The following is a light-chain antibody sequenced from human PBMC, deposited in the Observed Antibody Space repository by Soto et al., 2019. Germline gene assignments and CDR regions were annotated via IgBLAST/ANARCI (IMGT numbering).Light chain of an antibody. CDR3: QHYNTWPWT. CDR1: QTALYSSNNKHY. CDR2: AAS. V-gene: IGKV4-1*01. Sequence: DNVMTTYPDSLAVSLGGRATINYKSSQTALYSSNNKHYLDWFQQKPGKAPKLLIYAASNLQSGVPARFSGSGSGTEFTLTISSLQSEDFAVYYCQHYNTWPWTFGQGTKVDIK. J-gene: IGKJ1*01.